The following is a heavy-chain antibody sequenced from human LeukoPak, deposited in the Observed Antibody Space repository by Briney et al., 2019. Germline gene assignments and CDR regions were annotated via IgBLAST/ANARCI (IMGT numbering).Heavy chain of an antibody. CDR1: GFTFSSYS. Sequence: GGSLRLSCAASGFTFSSYSMNWVRQAPGKGLEWVSYISSSSSTIYYADSVKGRFTISRDNAKNSLYLQVNSLRAEDTAVYYCAREANIDYHPDVWGQGTTVTVSS. V-gene: IGHV3-48*04. CDR2: ISSSSSTI. D-gene: IGHD2/OR15-2a*01. J-gene: IGHJ6*02. CDR3: AREANIDYHPDV.